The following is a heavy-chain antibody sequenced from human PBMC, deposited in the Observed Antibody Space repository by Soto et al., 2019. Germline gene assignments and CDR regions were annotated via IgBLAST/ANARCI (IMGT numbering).Heavy chain of an antibody. CDR3: ARTLGYISGGYFDY. V-gene: IGHV1-3*01. Sequence: ASVKVSCKASGYTFTSYAMHWVRQAPGQRLEWMGWINAGNGNTKYSQKFQGRVTITRDTSASTAYMELSSLRSEDTAMYYCARTLGYISGGYFDYWGQGTLVTVSS. D-gene: IGHD3-10*01. J-gene: IGHJ4*02. CDR2: INAGNGNT. CDR1: GYTFTSYA.